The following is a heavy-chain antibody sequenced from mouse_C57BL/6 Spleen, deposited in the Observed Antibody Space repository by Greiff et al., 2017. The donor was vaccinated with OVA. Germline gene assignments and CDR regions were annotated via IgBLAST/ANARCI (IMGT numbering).Heavy chain of an antibody. CDR3: LGNLDY. CDR1: GFNIKDDY. J-gene: IGHJ2*01. V-gene: IGHV14-4*01. CDR2: IEPVNGDT. Sequence: EVQLQQSGAELVRPGASVKLSCTASGFNIKDDYMHWVKQRPEQGLEWIGWIEPVNGDTEYDPKFQGKAPITADTSSNTAYLQLSSLTSEDTAVYYGLGNLDYWGQGTTLTVSS. D-gene: IGHD3-3*01.